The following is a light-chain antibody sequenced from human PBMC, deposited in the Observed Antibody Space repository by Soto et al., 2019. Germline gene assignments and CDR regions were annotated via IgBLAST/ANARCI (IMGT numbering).Light chain of an antibody. V-gene: IGKV3-20*01. Sequence: EIVLAQSPGTLPLSPGERATLACRASLSVASNYVAWYQQKPGQAPRLLIYAASGRATGIPDRFSGSGSGTDFTLTTSRLEPEDFAVYYCQQYVSAPWTFGQGTKVEIK. CDR3: QQYVSAPWT. CDR2: AAS. J-gene: IGKJ1*01. CDR1: LSVASNY.